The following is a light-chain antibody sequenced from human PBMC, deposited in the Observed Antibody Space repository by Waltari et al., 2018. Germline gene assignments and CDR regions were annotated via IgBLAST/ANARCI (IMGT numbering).Light chain of an antibody. CDR3: AAWDDSLNGVV. J-gene: IGLJ2*01. CDR1: SSNIGSNT. V-gene: IGLV1-44*01. Sequence: QSVLTQPPSASGTPGQRVPLSCSGSSSNIGSNTVHWYQQLPGTAPKLLIYSNNQRPSGVPDRFSGSKSGTSASLAISGLQCEDEADYYCAAWDDSLNGVVFGGGTKLTVL. CDR2: SNN.